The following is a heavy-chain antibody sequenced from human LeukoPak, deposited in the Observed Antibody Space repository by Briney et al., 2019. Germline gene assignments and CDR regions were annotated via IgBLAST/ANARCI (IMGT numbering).Heavy chain of an antibody. CDR3: ARVYSSSWYPSFDY. CDR2: ISYDGSNK. J-gene: IGHJ4*02. Sequence: GGSPRLSCAASGFTFSSYAMHWVRQAPGKGLEWVAVISYDGSNKYYADSVKGRFTISRDNSKNTLYLQMNSLRAEDTAVYYCARVYSSSWYPSFDYWGQGTLVTVSS. D-gene: IGHD6-13*01. CDR1: GFTFSSYA. V-gene: IGHV3-30*04.